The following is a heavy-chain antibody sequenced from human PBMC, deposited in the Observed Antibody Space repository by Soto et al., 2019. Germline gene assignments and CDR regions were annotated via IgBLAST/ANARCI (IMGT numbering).Heavy chain of an antibody. CDR3: ARLMASVWPNGRDG. Sequence: SETLSLTCTVSGGSISSSSYYWGWIRQPPGKGLEWIGSIYYSGSTYYNPSLKSRVTISVDTSKNQFSLKLSSVTAADTDVYYCARLMASVWPNGRDGCGQETRVTVS. D-gene: IGHD2-8*01. CDR1: GGSISSSSYY. J-gene: IGHJ6*02. CDR2: IYYSGST. V-gene: IGHV4-39*01.